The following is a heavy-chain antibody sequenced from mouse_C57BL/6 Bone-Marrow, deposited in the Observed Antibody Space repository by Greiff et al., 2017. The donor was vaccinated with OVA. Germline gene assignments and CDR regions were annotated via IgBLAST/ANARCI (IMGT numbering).Heavy chain of an antibody. J-gene: IGHJ2*01. CDR2: IDPEDGDT. CDR1: GFNIKDYY. Sequence: EVQLQQSGAELVRPGASVKLSCTASGFNIKDYYMHWVKQRPEQGLEWIGRIDPEDGDTEYAPKFQGKATMTADTSSNTAYLQLSSLTSEDTAVYYCTTYPNYYGSSYDFDYWGQGTTLTVSS. V-gene: IGHV14-1*01. CDR3: TTYPNYYGSSYDFDY. D-gene: IGHD1-1*01.